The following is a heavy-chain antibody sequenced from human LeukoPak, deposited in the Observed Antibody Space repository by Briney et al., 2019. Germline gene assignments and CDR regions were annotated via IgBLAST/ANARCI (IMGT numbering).Heavy chain of an antibody. Sequence: ASETLSLTCTVSGGSISSSSYYWGWIRQPPGKGLEWIGSIYYSGSTYYNPSLKSRVTISVDTSKNQFSLKLSSVTAADTAVHYCARDQSPTAQSITIFGVVITGGFDPWSQGTLVTVSS. CDR1: GGSISSSSYY. D-gene: IGHD3-3*01. V-gene: IGHV4-39*07. CDR3: ARDQSPTAQSITIFGVVITGGFDP. J-gene: IGHJ5*02. CDR2: IYYSGST.